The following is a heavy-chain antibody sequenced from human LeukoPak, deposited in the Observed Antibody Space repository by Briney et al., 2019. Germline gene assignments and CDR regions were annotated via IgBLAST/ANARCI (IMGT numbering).Heavy chain of an antibody. CDR2: TSSSSSYI. D-gene: IGHD2-2*01. J-gene: IGHJ4*02. CDR1: GFTFSSYS. CDR3: ATWTLGYCSSTSCSNDY. Sequence: GGSLRLSCAASGFTFSSYSMNWVRQAPGKGLEWVSSTSSSSSYIYYADSVKGRFTISRDNAKNSLYLQMNSLRAEDTAVYYCATWTLGYCSSTSCSNDYWGQGTLVTVSS. V-gene: IGHV3-21*01.